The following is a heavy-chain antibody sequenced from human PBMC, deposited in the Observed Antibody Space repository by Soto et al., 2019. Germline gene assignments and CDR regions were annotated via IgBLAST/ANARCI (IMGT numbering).Heavy chain of an antibody. J-gene: IGHJ4*02. Sequence: SETLSLTCTVSGGSVTNSSYYWGWIRQSPGKGLEWIGSVYYRGRSYSKSSVKSRVTISVDTSKNQFSLNLNSVTASDTAVYFCVSQQTTVITQAYFDYGGPGALVTVS. V-gene: IGHV4-39*01. CDR3: VSQQTTVITQAYFDY. CDR2: VYYRGRS. CDR1: GGSVTNSSYY. D-gene: IGHD1-20*01.